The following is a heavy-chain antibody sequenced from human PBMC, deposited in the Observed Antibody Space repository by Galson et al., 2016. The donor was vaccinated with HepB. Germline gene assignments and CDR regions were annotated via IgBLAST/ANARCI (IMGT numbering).Heavy chain of an antibody. V-gene: IGHV1-8*01. CDR3: AREGMIVAAETVYYGMDV. CDR2: MNPNSGNT. CDR1: GYTFTKSD. Sequence: SVKVSCKASGYTFTKSDINWVRQAPGQGLEWMGWMNPNSGNTGSAQKFQGRVTMTRNTSISTTYMELSSLRIEDTAVYYCAREGMIVAAETVYYGMDVWGQGTTVTVSS. D-gene: IGHD1-26*01. J-gene: IGHJ6*02.